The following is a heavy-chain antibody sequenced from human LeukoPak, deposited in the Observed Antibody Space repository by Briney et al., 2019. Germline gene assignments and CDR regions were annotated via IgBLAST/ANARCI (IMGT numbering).Heavy chain of an antibody. CDR1: GGSLRGYY. V-gene: IGHV4-34*01. CDR2: INHSGST. CDR3: ASGYSSHNR. Sequence: SETLSLTCAVYGGSLRGYYWSWIRQPPGKGLEWIGEINHSGSTNYNPSLKSRVTISVDTSKNQFSLKLSSVTAADTAVYYCASGYSSHNRWGQGTLVTVSS. D-gene: IGHD6-13*01. J-gene: IGHJ4*02.